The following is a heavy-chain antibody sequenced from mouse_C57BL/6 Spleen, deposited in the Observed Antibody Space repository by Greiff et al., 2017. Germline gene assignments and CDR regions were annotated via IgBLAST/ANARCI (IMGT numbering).Heavy chain of an antibody. CDR3: ASEEGNPWFAY. CDR1: GYTFTSYW. V-gene: IGHV1-52*01. D-gene: IGHD2-1*01. CDR2: IDPSDSET. Sequence: QVQLQQPGAELVRPGSSVKLSCKASGYTFTSYWMHWVKQRPIQGLEWIGNIDPSDSETYYNQKFKNKATLTVDKSSSTAYMQLSSLTSEDSAVYYCASEEGNPWFAYWGQGTLVTVSA. J-gene: IGHJ3*01.